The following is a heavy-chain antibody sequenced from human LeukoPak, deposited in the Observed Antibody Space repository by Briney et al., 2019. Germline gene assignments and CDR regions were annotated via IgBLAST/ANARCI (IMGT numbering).Heavy chain of an antibody. CDR3: AGGYRYFHH. Sequence: GGSLRLSCAASGFTFSSYWMHWVRQAPGKGLVWVSRISSDGTSTSYADSVKGRFTISRDNAKNTLYLQMNSLRAEDTAVYYCAGGYRYFHHWGQGTMVTVSS. J-gene: IGHJ3*01. D-gene: IGHD1-1*01. V-gene: IGHV3-74*01. CDR1: GFTFSSYW. CDR2: ISSDGTST.